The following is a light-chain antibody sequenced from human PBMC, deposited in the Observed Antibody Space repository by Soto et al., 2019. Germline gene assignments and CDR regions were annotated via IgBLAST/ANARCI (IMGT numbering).Light chain of an antibody. CDR1: TSDIGDYDY. V-gene: IGLV2-14*03. Sequence: QSALTQPASVSGSPGQSVTISCTGTTSDIGDYDYVSWYQQYPDKAPKLVIFYVSDRPSGLFPRFSGSKSGNTASLTISGRQAEDDADYYCSSYSTVSPHVLFGGGTQLTVL. J-gene: IGLJ3*02. CDR3: SSYSTVSPHVL. CDR2: YVS.